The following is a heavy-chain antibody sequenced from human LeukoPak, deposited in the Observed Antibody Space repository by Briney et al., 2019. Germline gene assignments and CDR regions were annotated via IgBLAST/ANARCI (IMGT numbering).Heavy chain of an antibody. CDR1: GYSFTSYW. J-gene: IGHJ4*02. CDR2: IYPGDSDT. Sequence: GASLKISCKGSGYSFTSYWIGWVRQMPGKGLEWMGIIYPGDSDTRYSPSFQGQVTISADKSISTAYLQWSSLKASDTAMYYCARRPYYYDSSGFPFDYWGQGTLVTVSS. V-gene: IGHV5-51*01. CDR3: ARRPYYYDSSGFPFDY. D-gene: IGHD3-22*01.